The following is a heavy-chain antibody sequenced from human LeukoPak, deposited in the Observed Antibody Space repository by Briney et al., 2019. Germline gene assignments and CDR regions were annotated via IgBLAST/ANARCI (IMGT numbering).Heavy chain of an antibody. J-gene: IGHJ4*02. CDR2: IKKDGSEQ. CDR3: ARDLGWLQSDY. Sequence: GGSLRLSCVASGFSFSDHWMNWFRQAPGRGLEWVATIKKDGSEQYYVDSMKGRLTISRDNAKNSVYLQIHNLRAEDTAVYYCARDLGWLQSDYWGQGTLVTVSS. CDR1: GFSFSDHW. V-gene: IGHV3-7*01. D-gene: IGHD5-24*01.